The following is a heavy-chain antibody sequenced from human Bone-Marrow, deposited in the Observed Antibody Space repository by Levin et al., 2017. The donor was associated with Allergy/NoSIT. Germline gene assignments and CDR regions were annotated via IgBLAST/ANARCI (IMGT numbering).Heavy chain of an antibody. CDR1: GDTFSTYT. V-gene: IGHV1-69*01. J-gene: IGHJ5*02. Sequence: PGGSLRLSCQTSGDTFSTYTFSWVRQAPGQGLEWMGGISPIFASSKSTQKFQGRLTLTADESTSTVSMELSSLTSDDTAVYYCARDSMGSLGAWGQGTLVTVSS. D-gene: IGHD3-16*01. CDR3: ARDSMGSLGA. CDR2: ISPIFASS.